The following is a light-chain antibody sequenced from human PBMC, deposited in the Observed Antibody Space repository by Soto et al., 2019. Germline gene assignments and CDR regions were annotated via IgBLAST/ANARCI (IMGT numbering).Light chain of an antibody. Sequence: DIVLPQSPGTLSLSPGDRATLPCSASQTVSRNFLAWYQQKPGQAPGLLMYAASIRAPGTPDRFSGSGSGTEVTLTISRREPDDFSVSFCQNYGRRPVTFGEVTKIEI. J-gene: IGKJ4*01. CDR3: QNYGRRPVT. V-gene: IGKV3-20*01. CDR2: AAS. CDR1: QTVSRNF.